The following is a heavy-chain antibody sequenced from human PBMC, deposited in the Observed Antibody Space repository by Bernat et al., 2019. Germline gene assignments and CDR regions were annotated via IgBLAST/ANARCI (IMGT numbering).Heavy chain of an antibody. V-gene: IGHV2-5*02. CDR3: AHTTEIGSSGPWDAFDI. CDR2: IYWDDDK. CDR1: GFSLSTSGVG. J-gene: IGHJ3*02. Sequence: QITLKESGPTLVKPTQTLTLTYTFSGFSLSTSGVGVGWIRQPPGKALEWLALIYWDDDKRYSPSLKSRLTITKDTSKNQVVLTMTNMDPVDTATYYCAHTTEIGSSGPWDAFDIWGQGTMVTVSS. D-gene: IGHD3-22*01.